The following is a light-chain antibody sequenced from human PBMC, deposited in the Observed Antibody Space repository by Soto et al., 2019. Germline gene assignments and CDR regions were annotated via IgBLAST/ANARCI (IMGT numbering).Light chain of an antibody. CDR1: QSVRSSS. J-gene: IGKJ1*01. Sequence: EIVLTQSPDTLSLSPGERATLSCRASQSVRSSSLAWYQQKPGQAPRLLIYGASSRATGIPDRFTGSGSGTEFTLTISRLEPEDFAVYYCQQYGGSPRTFGQGTKVEIK. CDR2: GAS. V-gene: IGKV3-20*01. CDR3: QQYGGSPRT.